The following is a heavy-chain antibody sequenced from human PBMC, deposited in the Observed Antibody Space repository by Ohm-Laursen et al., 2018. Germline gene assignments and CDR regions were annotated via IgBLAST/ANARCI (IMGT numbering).Heavy chain of an antibody. J-gene: IGHJ3*01. V-gene: IGHV4-4*08. Sequence: TLSLTCTVSGGAISNYYWSWIRQPPGKGLEWIGHINYSGNTNYNPSLKSRVTISVDTSKNQFSLKLSSVTAADTAVYYCAREYSDDGGYRYDAFDVWGHGTVVTVSS. CDR1: GGAISNYY. CDR3: AREYSDDGGYRYDAFDV. CDR2: INYSGNT. D-gene: IGHD2-15*01.